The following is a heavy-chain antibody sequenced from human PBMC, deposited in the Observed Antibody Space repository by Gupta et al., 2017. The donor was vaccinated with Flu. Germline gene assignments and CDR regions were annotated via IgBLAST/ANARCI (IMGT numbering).Heavy chain of an antibody. CDR1: GYTFTSYY. V-gene: IGHV1-46*01. J-gene: IGHJ6*02. CDR3: ARASTDPTGTTVYYYYYGMDV. CDR2: INPSGGST. Sequence: QVQLVQSGAEVKKPGASVKVSCKASGYTFTSYYMHWVRQAPGQGLEWMGIINPSGGSTSYAQKFQGRVTMTRDTSTSTVYMELSSLRSEDTAVYYCARASTDPTGTTVYYYYYGMDVWGQGTTVTVSS. D-gene: IGHD1-7*01.